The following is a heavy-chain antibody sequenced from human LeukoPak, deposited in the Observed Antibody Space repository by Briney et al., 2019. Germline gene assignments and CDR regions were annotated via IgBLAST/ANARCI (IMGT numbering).Heavy chain of an antibody. D-gene: IGHD1-26*01. V-gene: IGHV5-51*01. CDR2: IYPDDSDT. CDR3: ARHGTSGFYLLDY. J-gene: IGHJ4*02. Sequence: KPGESLKISCKGSGYSFTTYWIGWVRQMPGKGLEWMGIIYPDDSDTRYSPSFQGQVTISADKSLSTAYLEWRSLKASDTAIYYCARHGTSGFYLLDYWGQGTLVTVSS. CDR1: GYSFTTYW.